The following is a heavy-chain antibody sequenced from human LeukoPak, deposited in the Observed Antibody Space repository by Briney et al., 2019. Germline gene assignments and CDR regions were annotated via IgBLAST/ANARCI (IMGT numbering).Heavy chain of an antibody. D-gene: IGHD3-9*01. CDR3: ARVLRYFDWSFDY. CDR1: GFTFSDYY. V-gene: IGHV3-11*01. J-gene: IGHJ4*02. CDR2: ISSSGSNI. Sequence: GGSLRLSCAASGFTFSDYYMSWIRQAPGKGLEWVSYISSSGSNIYYADSVKGRFTISRDNAKNSLYLQMNSLRAEDTAVYYCARVLRYFDWSFDYWGQGTLVTVSS.